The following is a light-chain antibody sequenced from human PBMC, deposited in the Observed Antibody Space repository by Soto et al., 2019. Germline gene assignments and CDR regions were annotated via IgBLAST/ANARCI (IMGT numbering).Light chain of an antibody. CDR2: GNN. CDR1: SSNIGAGYD. V-gene: IGLV1-40*01. CDR3: QSYDSSLSVV. Sequence: QSVLTQPPSVSGAPGQRVTICCSGSSSNIGAGYDVHWYQHLPGTAPKLLIYGNNNRPSGVPDRFSGSKSGTSASLAITGLQAEDEVVYYCQSYDSSLSVVFGGGTKLTVL. J-gene: IGLJ2*01.